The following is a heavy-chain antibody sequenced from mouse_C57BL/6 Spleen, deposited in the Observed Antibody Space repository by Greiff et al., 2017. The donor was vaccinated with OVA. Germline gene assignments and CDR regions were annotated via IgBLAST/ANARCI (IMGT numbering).Heavy chain of an antibody. CDR1: GYSFTDYN. CDR2: INPNYGTT. CDR3: ARTEGDGYYDYAMDY. V-gene: IGHV1-39*01. J-gene: IGHJ4*01. D-gene: IGHD2-3*01. Sequence: EVQLVESGPELVKPGASVKISCKASGYSFTDYNMNWVKQSNGKSLEWIGVINPNYGTTSYNQKFKGKATLTVDQSSSTAYMQLNSLTSEDSAVYYCARTEGDGYYDYAMDYWGQGTSVTVSS.